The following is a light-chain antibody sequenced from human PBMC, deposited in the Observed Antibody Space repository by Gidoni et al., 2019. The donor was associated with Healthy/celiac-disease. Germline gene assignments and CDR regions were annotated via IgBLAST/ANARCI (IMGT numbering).Light chain of an antibody. Sequence: SYELTQPTSVSVSPGQTASITCSGDKLGDKYACWYQQKPGQYPVLVIYQDSKRPSGIPERFSGSNSGNTATLTISGTQAMDEADYYCQAWDSSVVFGGGTKLTVL. V-gene: IGLV3-1*01. CDR1: KLGDKY. J-gene: IGLJ2*01. CDR3: QAWDSSVV. CDR2: QDS.